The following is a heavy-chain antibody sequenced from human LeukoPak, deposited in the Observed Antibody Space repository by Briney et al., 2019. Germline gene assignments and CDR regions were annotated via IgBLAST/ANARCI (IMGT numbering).Heavy chain of an antibody. V-gene: IGHV1-2*02. Sequence: ASVKVSCKASGYTFTGYYMHWVRQAPGQGLEWMGWINPNSGGTNYAQKLQGRVTMTTDTSTSTAYMELRSLRSDDTAVYYCARGGWDYYDSSGYYYVGDYWGQGTLVTVSS. J-gene: IGHJ4*02. CDR3: ARGGWDYYDSSGYYYVGDY. D-gene: IGHD3-22*01. CDR2: INPNSGGT. CDR1: GYTFTGYY.